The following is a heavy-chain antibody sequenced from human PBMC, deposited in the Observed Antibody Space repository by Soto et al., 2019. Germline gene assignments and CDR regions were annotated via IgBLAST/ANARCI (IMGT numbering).Heavy chain of an antibody. CDR3: ARASTDPYSFGPTDY. D-gene: IGHD2-15*01. CDR1: GGSISSYY. J-gene: IGHJ4*02. Sequence: SETLSLTCTVSGGSISSYYWSWIRQPPGKGLEWIGYIYYSGSTNYNPSLKSRVTISVDTSKNQFSLKLSSVTAADTAAYYCARASTDPYSFGPTDYWGQGTLVTVSS. V-gene: IGHV4-59*01. CDR2: IYYSGST.